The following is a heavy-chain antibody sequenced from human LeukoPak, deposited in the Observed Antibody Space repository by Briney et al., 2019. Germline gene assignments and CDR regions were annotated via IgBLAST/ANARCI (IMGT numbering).Heavy chain of an antibody. CDR3: ARDKQLDWAHYYYYYMDV. J-gene: IGHJ6*03. CDR2: IYYSGST. CDR1: GGSIRRTNYY. D-gene: IGHD1-1*01. Sequence: SETLSLTCIVSGGSIRRTNYYWGWIRQPPGKGLEWIGNIYYSGSTYYKPSLKSRVTISLHTSKNQFSLKLSSVTAADTAVYYCARDKQLDWAHYYYYYMDVWGKGTTVTVSS. V-gene: IGHV4-39*07.